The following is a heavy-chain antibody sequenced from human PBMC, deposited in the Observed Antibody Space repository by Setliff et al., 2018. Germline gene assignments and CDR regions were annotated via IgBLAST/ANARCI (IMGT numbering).Heavy chain of an antibody. CDR2: INKDGSER. Sequence: GGSLRLSCVASGLIFGNNWMSWVRQAPGKGLEWVTNINKDGSERNYVDSVKGRFTISRDNAENSLYLQMTSLRAEDTAVYYCASGHRYGYLFEYWGKGTLVTVSS. CDR3: ASGHRYGYLFEY. J-gene: IGHJ4*02. CDR1: GLIFGNNW. D-gene: IGHD5-18*01. V-gene: IGHV3-7*03.